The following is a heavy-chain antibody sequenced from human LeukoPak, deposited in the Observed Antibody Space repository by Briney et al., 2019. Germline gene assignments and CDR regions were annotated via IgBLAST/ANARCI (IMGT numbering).Heavy chain of an antibody. CDR3: AKIPLGSHWVESAY. J-gene: IGHJ4*02. D-gene: IGHD3-10*01. CDR2: ISGSGGST. V-gene: IGHV3-23*01. CDR1: GFTFSTYA. Sequence: GGSLRPSCAASGFTFSTYAISWVRQAPGKGLEWVSGISGSGGSTYYADSVKGRFTISRDNSQNTLYLQMNSLRGEDTAVYYCAKIPLGSHWVESAYCGQGTLVTVSS.